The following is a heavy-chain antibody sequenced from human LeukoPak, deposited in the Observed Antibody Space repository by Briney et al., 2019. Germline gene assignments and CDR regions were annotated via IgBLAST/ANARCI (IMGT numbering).Heavy chain of an antibody. CDR3: VRDIRAVGITLYFDY. CDR2: ISGSGDDI. CDR1: GFSFSNYY. D-gene: IGHD3-22*01. J-gene: IGHJ4*02. Sequence: KPGGSLRLSCAASGFSFSNYYMSWIRQTPGKRLEWLSYISGSGDDIHHADSVKGRFAISRDNARNSLYLQMNSLRAEDTAMYYCVRDIRAVGITLYFDYWGQGILVTVTS. V-gene: IGHV3-11*01.